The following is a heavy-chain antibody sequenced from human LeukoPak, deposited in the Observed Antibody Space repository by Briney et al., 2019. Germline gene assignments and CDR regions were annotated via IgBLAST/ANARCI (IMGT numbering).Heavy chain of an antibody. J-gene: IGHJ4*02. CDR1: GFLFVTYE. Sequence: GGSLRLSCATSGFLFVTYEMTWVRQVPGGALEWITYISSSGKTIYYADSVGGRFTVSRDNARGSLFLDMNNLRVEDTAVYFCTRGGSVTTGPVDHWGQGTLVTVSS. CDR3: TRGGSVTTGPVDH. V-gene: IGHV3-48*03. D-gene: IGHD1-1*01. CDR2: ISSSGKTI.